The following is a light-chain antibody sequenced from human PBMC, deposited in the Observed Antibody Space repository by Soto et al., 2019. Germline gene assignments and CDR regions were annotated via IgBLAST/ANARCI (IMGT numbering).Light chain of an antibody. CDR1: SSDVGGYDS. CDR2: DVT. J-gene: IGLJ1*01. CDR3: VSYTTSASYV. V-gene: IGLV2-11*01. Sequence: QSALTQPRSVSGSPGQSVTISCTGTSSDVGGYDSVSWYQQHPGQAPKLMIYDVTGRPSGVPDRFSASKSGNTASLTISGLQAEDEADYYCVSYTTSASYVFGTGTKLTVL.